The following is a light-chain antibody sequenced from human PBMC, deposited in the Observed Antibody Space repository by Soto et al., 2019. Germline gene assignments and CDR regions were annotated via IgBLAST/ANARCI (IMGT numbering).Light chain of an antibody. CDR1: SSDVGSYNY. CDR2: NVS. Sequence: QSALTQPASVSGSPGQSITISCTGTSSDVGSYNYVSWYQQHPDKAPKLMIYNVSYRPSGVSNRFSGSKSGNTASLTISGCQAEDEADYYCSLYTSSSTYVFGTVTKLTVL. V-gene: IGLV2-14*03. CDR3: SLYTSSSTYV. J-gene: IGLJ1*01.